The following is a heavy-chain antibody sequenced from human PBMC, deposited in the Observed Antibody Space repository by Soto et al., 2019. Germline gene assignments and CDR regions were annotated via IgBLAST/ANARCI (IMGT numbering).Heavy chain of an antibody. CDR1: VLTFSNYA. J-gene: IGHJ3*02. CDR3: VKDKKYDILSAWDALDI. CDR2: ISGGGGGT. Sequence: GGSLRLSCAASVLTFSNYAMSWVRQAPGKGLEWVAAISGGGGGTYYADPVKGRFTISRDNSKNTLHLQMNNLRAEDTATYYCVKDKKYDILSAWDALDIWGHGTLVTVSS. D-gene: IGHD3-9*01. V-gene: IGHV3-23*01.